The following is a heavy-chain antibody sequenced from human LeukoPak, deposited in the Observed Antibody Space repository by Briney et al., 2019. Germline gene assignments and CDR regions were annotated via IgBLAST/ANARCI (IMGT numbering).Heavy chain of an antibody. CDR3: AKRLKYYYGSGSYFDY. CDR2: ISGSGGST. CDR1: GFTFDDYA. Sequence: PGGSLRLSCAASGFTFDDYAMHWVRQAPGKGLEWVSAISGSGGSTYYADSVKGRFTISRDNSKNTLYLQMNSLRAEDTAVYYCAKRLKYYYGSGSYFDYWGQGTLVTVSS. V-gene: IGHV3-23*01. J-gene: IGHJ4*02. D-gene: IGHD3-10*01.